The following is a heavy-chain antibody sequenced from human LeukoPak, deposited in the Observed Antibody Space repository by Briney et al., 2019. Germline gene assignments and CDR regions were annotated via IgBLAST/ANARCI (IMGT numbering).Heavy chain of an antibody. V-gene: IGHV3-15*01. CDR3: TTASYYYGSGSYWDAFDI. Sequence: GGSLRLSCAASGFTFSTYSMNWVRQAPGKGLEWLGRIKSKTDGGTTDYAAPVKGRFTISRDDSKNTLYLQMNSLKTEDTAVYYCTTASYYYGSGSYWDAFDIWGQGTMVTVSS. J-gene: IGHJ3*02. CDR1: GFTFSTYS. CDR2: IKSKTDGGTT. D-gene: IGHD3-10*01.